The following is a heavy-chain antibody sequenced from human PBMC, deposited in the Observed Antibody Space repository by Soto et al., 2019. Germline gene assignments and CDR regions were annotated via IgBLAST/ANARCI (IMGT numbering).Heavy chain of an antibody. V-gene: IGHV3-7*05. CDR2: IKQDGSEK. J-gene: IGHJ4*02. CDR3: ARDIWGVVIIPDLVDY. D-gene: IGHD3-3*01. Sequence: GGSLRLSCAASGFTFSSYWMSWVRQAPGKGLEWVANIKQDGSEKYYVDSVKGRFTISRDNAKNSLYLQMNSLRAEETAVYYCARDIWGVVIIPDLVDYWGQGTLVTVSS. CDR1: GFTFSSYW.